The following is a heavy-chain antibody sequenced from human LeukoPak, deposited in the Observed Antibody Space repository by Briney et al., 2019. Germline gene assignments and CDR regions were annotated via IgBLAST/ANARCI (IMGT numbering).Heavy chain of an antibody. V-gene: IGHV3-48*01. CDR2: ISSSSSTI. Sequence: GGSLRLSCAASGFTFSSYSMNWVRQAPGKGLEGVSYISSSSSTIYYADSVKGRFTISRDNAKNSLYLQMNSLRAEDTAVYYCARDHGSSGWYGYPYGKDVWGQGTTVTVSS. J-gene: IGHJ6*02. CDR3: ARDHGSSGWYGYPYGKDV. CDR1: GFTFSSYS. D-gene: IGHD6-19*01.